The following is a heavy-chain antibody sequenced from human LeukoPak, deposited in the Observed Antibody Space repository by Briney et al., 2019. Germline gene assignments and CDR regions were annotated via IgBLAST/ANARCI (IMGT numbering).Heavy chain of an antibody. D-gene: IGHD6-13*01. CDR2: IYYSGST. J-gene: IGHJ1*01. Sequence: PSETLSLTCTVSGGSIGSGDYYWRWLRQPPGTGREWVGYIYYSGSTYYNPSLKSRVTISVDTSKNQFSLKLSSVTAADTAVYYCARGGSSWYLVEHWGQGTLVTVSS. V-gene: IGHV4-30-4*08. CDR1: GGSIGSGDYY. CDR3: ARGGSSWYLVEH.